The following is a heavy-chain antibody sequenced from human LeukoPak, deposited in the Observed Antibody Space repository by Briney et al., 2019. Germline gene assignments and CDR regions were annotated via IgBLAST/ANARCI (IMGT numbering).Heavy chain of an antibody. V-gene: IGHV3-49*04. J-gene: IGHJ4*02. Sequence: SGGSLRLSCTASGFTLGDFNMNWVGKAPGKGMGWVGYVIAKIHDGTTEYAASVRGRFTISRNDSRSIAYLQMTRLKSEDTAVYYWRRGQKDPYGPESDYWGEGTLVTVSS. D-gene: IGHD3-10*01. CDR1: GFTLGDFN. CDR2: VIAKIHDGTT. CDR3: RRGQKDPYGPESDY.